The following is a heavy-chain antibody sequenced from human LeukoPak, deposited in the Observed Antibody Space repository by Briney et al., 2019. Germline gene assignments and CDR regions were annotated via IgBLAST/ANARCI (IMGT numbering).Heavy chain of an antibody. Sequence: PGGSLRLSCAASGFTFSDYYMSWIRQAPGKGLERVSYISSSGSTIYYADSVKGRFTISRDNAKNSLYLQMNSLRAEDTAVYYCARRTVTSRSLDYWGQGTLVTVSS. D-gene: IGHD4-17*01. CDR2: ISSSGSTI. V-gene: IGHV3-11*01. J-gene: IGHJ4*02. CDR3: ARRTVTSRSLDY. CDR1: GFTFSDYY.